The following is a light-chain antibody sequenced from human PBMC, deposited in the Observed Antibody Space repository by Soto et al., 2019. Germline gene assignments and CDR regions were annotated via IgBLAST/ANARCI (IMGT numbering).Light chain of an antibody. CDR3: HQYNNWPPWT. Sequence: EIVLTQSPATLSLSPGERATLSGRAIQSVSSSYLAWYQQKPGQAPRLLIYGASTRATGIPARFSGSGSGTEFTLTISSLQSEDFAVYYCHQYNNWPPWTFGQGTKVDI. J-gene: IGKJ1*01. CDR1: QSVSSSY. CDR2: GAS. V-gene: IGKV3-15*01.